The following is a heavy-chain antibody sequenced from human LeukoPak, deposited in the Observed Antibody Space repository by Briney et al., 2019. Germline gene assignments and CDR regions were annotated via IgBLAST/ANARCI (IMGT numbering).Heavy chain of an antibody. CDR2: INSDGSST. J-gene: IGHJ4*02. CDR1: GFTFSSYW. CDR3: ARGVVITEYYFDY. Sequence: PGGSLRLSCAASGFTFSSYWMHWVRQAPGKGLVWVSRINSDGSSTSYADSVKGRFTISRDNAKNTLYLQMNSLRAEDTAVYYCARGVVITEYYFDYWGQGTLVAVSS. V-gene: IGHV3-74*01. D-gene: IGHD3-22*01.